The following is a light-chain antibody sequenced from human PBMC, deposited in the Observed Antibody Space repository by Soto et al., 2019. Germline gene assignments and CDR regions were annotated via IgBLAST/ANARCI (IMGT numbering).Light chain of an antibody. CDR1: SSNIGSNT. V-gene: IGLV1-44*01. Sequence: QAVVSQPPSASGTPGQRVTISCSGSSSNIGSNTVNWYQQLPGTAPKLLIYSSDRRPSGVPDRFSGSKPGTTASLAISGLQSEDEADYYCAAWDDTLNGVVFGGGTKLTVL. CDR3: AAWDDTLNGVV. CDR2: SSD. J-gene: IGLJ2*01.